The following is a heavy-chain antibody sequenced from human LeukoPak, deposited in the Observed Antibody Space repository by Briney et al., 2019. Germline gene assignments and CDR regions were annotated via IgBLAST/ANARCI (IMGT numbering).Heavy chain of an antibody. CDR2: ISGSGGST. V-gene: IGHV3-23*01. CDR3: AVVVVAATRAFDI. D-gene: IGHD2-15*01. J-gene: IGHJ3*02. Sequence: GGSLRLSRAASGFTFSSYAMSWFRQAPGKGLEWVSAISGSGGSTYYADSVKGRFTISRDNSKNTLYLQMNSLRAEDTAVYYCAVVVVAATRAFDIWGQGTMVTVSS. CDR1: GFTFSSYA.